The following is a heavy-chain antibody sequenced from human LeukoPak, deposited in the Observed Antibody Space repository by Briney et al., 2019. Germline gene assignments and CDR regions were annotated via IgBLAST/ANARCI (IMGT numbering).Heavy chain of an antibody. CDR1: GFTFSDYY. CDR2: ISGSGGII. V-gene: IGHV3-11*01. CDR3: ARGSRNNWFDP. Sequence: GGSLRLSCAASGFTFSDYYMSWIRQAPGKGLEWISYISGSGGIIYYADSVKGRFTISRDNAKNSLFLQVNSLRAEDTAVYYCARGSRNNWFDPWGQGTLVTVSS. D-gene: IGHD1-26*01. J-gene: IGHJ5*02.